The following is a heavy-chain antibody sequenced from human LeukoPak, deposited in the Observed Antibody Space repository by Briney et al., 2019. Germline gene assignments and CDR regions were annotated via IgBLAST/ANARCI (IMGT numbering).Heavy chain of an antibody. CDR3: ARGSGYVWGSYRPMGLFDY. V-gene: IGHV1-69*05. D-gene: IGHD3-16*02. CDR2: IIPIFGTA. Sequence: SVKVSCXASGGTFSSYAISWVRQAPGQGLEWMGGIIPIFGTANYAQKFQGRVTITTDESTSTAYMELSSLRSEDTAVYYCARGSGYVWGSYRPMGLFDYWGQGTLVTVSS. J-gene: IGHJ4*02. CDR1: GGTFSSYA.